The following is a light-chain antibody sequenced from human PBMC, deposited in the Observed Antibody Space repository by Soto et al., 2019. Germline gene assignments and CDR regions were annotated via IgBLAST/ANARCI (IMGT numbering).Light chain of an antibody. CDR1: SSDVGGYNS. V-gene: IGLV2-14*01. J-gene: IGLJ1*01. CDR3: SSYTGGSTSYV. CDR2: DVS. Sequence: QSALTQPASVSGSPGQSIAISCTGTSSDVGGYNSVSWHQQHPGKAPKLMIYDVSNRPSGVSDRFSGSKSGNTASLTISGLHAEDEADYYCSSYTGGSTSYVFGTGTKVTVL.